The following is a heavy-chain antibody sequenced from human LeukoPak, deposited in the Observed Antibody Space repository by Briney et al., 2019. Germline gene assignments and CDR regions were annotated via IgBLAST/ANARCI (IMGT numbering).Heavy chain of an antibody. V-gene: IGHV4-59*01. Sequence: SETLSLTCTVSGGSISSYYWSWIRQPPGKGLEWIGYIYYSGSTNYNPSLKSRVTISVDTSKNQFSLKLSSVTAADTAVYYCARDSAAAGIDYWGQGTLVTVSS. CDR1: GGSISSYY. J-gene: IGHJ4*02. D-gene: IGHD6-13*01. CDR2: IYYSGST. CDR3: ARDSAAAGIDY.